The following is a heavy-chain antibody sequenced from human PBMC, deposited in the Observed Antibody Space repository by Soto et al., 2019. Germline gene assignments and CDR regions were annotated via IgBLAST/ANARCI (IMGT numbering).Heavy chain of an antibody. V-gene: IGHV3-48*02. D-gene: IGHD1-26*01. CDR2: IDSGSGTI. J-gene: IGHJ6*02. CDR3: AKELPTRMDL. Sequence: PGGSLRLSCAASGFTFSTYSMNWVRQAPGKGLEWVSYIDSGSGTIYYADSVRGRFAISRDNAKNSLYLQMNSLRDEDTAVYYCAKELPTRMDLWGQGTTVTVSS. CDR1: GFTFSTYS.